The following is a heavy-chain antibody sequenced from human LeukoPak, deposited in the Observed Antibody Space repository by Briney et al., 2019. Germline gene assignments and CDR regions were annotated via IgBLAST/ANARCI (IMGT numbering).Heavy chain of an antibody. V-gene: IGHV4-30-4*01. CDR2: IYYSGST. J-gene: IGHJ4*02. CDR3: ARDLLNEGNHLDY. Sequence: SETLSLTCTVSGGSISSSSYYWSWIRQPPGKGLEGIGYIYYSGSTYYNPSLKSRVTISVDTSKNQFSLKLSSVTAADTAVYYCARDLLNEGNHLDYWGQGTLVTVSS. CDR1: GGSISSSSYY. D-gene: IGHD1-14*01.